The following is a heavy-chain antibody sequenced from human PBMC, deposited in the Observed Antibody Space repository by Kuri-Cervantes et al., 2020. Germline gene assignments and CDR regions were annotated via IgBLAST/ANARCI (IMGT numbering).Heavy chain of an antibody. CDR2: ISGSGGST. V-gene: IGHV3-23*01. Sequence: LSLTCAASGFTFSSYAMSWVRQAPGKGLEWVSAISGSGGSTYYADSVKGRFTISRDNSKNSLYLQMNSLRAEDTAVYYCAREDTRGMDVWGQGTTVTVSS. J-gene: IGHJ6*02. D-gene: IGHD5-18*01. CDR3: AREDTRGMDV. CDR1: GFTFSSYA.